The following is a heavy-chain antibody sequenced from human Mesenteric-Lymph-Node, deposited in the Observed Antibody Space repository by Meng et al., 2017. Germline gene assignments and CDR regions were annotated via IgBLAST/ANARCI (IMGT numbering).Heavy chain of an antibody. D-gene: IGHD3-9*01. CDR2: INDNGGST. CDR3: ARRASAGYYNDY. Sequence: GESLKISCAASGFTFSDHYMHWVRQAPGKGLESISAINDNGGSTYYADSVKGRFTISRDNSKNTLYLQMGSLRVEDTAVYYCARRASAGYYNDYWGQGTLVTVSS. V-gene: IGHV3-64*02. CDR1: GFTFSDHY. J-gene: IGHJ4*02.